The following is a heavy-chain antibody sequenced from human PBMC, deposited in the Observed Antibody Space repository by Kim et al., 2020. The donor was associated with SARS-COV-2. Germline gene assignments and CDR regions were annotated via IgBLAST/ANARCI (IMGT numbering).Heavy chain of an antibody. V-gene: IGHV4-34*01. Sequence: SETLSLTCAVYGGSFSGYYWSWIRQPPGKGLEWIGEINHSGSTNYNPSLKSRVTISVDTSKNQFSLKLSSVTAADTAVYYCARGRGGSSWYYWGQGTLVTVSS. D-gene: IGHD6-13*01. CDR1: GGSFSGYY. J-gene: IGHJ4*02. CDR2: INHSGST. CDR3: ARGRGGSSWYY.